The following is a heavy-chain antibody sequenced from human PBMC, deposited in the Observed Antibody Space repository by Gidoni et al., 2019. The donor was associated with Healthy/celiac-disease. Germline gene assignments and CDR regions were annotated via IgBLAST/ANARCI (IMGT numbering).Heavy chain of an antibody. V-gene: IGHV1-24*01. J-gene: IGHJ6*03. Sequence: QVQLVQSGAEVKKPGAPVQVSCKVSGYTLTELTMPWVRQGPGKGLEWMGGFDPEDGETIYAQKFQGRVTMTEDTSTDTTYMELSSLRSEDTAVYYCATDFRYYDFWSGRAPDEYYYYMDVWGKGTTVTVSS. D-gene: IGHD3-3*01. CDR2: FDPEDGET. CDR3: ATDFRYYDFWSGRAPDEYYYYMDV. CDR1: GYTLTELT.